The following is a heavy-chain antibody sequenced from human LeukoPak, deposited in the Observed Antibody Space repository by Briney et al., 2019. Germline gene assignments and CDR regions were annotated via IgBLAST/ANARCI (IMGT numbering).Heavy chain of an antibody. J-gene: IGHJ4*02. D-gene: IGHD2-2*01. CDR3: VRVEYQLQKDIVFPFDY. CDR2: ISAYNGNT. V-gene: IGHV1-18*01. Sequence: GASVKVSCKASGYTFTSYGISWVRQAPGQGLEWMGWISAYNGNTNYAQKLQGRVTMTTDTSTSTAYMELRSLRSDDTAVYYCVRVEYQLQKDIVFPFDYWGQGTLVTVSS. CDR1: GYTFTSYG.